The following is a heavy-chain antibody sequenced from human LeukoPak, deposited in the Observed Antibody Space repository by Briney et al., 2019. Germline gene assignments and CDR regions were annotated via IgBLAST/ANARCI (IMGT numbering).Heavy chain of an antibody. CDR1: GGSISSYY. CDR2: IFYSGST. J-gene: IGHJ4*02. Sequence: PSETLSLTCTVSGGSISSYYWSWIRQPPGKGLEWIGYIFYSGSTNYNPSLKGRVTISVDTSKSRFSLNLSSVTAADTAAYYCARALYYYDSSGPLPLKWGQGTLVTVSS. D-gene: IGHD3-22*01. V-gene: IGHV4-59*01. CDR3: ARALYYYDSSGPLPLK.